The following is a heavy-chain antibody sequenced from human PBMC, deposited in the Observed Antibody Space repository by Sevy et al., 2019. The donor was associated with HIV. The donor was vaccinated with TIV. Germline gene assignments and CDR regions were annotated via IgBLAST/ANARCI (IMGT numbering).Heavy chain of an antibody. Sequence: GGSLRLSCAASGFSFSVYWMSWVRQAPGKGLEWVATLKQDGSEKYYVDSVKGRFTISRDNAKNSLYLQMNSLRAEDTAVYYCGRGGVGGYSYRLDCWGQGTLVTVSS. CDR2: LKQDGSEK. V-gene: IGHV3-7*01. D-gene: IGHD5-18*01. CDR1: GFSFSVYW. CDR3: GRGGVGGYSYRLDC. J-gene: IGHJ4*02.